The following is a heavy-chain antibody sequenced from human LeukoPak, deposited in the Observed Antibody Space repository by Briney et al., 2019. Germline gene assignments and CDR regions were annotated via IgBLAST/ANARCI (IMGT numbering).Heavy chain of an antibody. V-gene: IGHV4-39*01. D-gene: IGHD2-15*01. Sequence: SETLSLTCTVSGGSISSTSDHWGWIRQPPEKGLEWIGTIYYTGTTYYNPSLKSRLTISVDTSKNQFSLKLNSATAADTAVYYCARNSSTLRYCSGGDCYSNWFDPWGQGTLVTVSS. CDR2: IYYTGTT. J-gene: IGHJ5*02. CDR3: ARNSSTLRYCSGGDCYSNWFDP. CDR1: GGSISSTSDH.